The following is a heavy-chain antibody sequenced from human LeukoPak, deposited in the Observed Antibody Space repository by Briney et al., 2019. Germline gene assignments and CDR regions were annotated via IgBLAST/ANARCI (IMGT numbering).Heavy chain of an antibody. CDR3: TRGSYGDYGY. CDR1: GFTFSSYD. D-gene: IGHD4-17*01. V-gene: IGHV3-48*03. Sequence: GGSLRLSCAASGFTFSSYDMNWVRQAPGKGLEWVSYIHSSGGTIYYADSVKGRFIISRDNAKNSLFLQMDSLRAEDTALYYCTRGSYGDYGYWGQGTLVTVSS. CDR2: IHSSGGTI. J-gene: IGHJ4*02.